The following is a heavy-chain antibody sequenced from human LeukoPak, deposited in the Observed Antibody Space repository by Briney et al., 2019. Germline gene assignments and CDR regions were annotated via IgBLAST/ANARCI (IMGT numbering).Heavy chain of an antibody. V-gene: IGHV3-9*01. CDR2: ISWNSGSI. J-gene: IGHJ5*02. D-gene: IGHD3-22*01. CDR1: GFTFDDYA. CDR3: AKDSVYDSSGYVTS. Sequence: GGSLRLSCAASGFTFDDYAMHWVRQAPGKGQEWVSGISWNSGSIGYADSVKGRFTISRDNARNSLYLQMNSLRAEDTALYYCAKDSVYDSSGYVTSWGQGTLVTVSS.